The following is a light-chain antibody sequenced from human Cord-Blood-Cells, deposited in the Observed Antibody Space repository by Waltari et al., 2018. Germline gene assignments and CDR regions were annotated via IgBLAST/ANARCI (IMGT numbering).Light chain of an antibody. J-gene: IGLJ3*02. Sequence: QSALTQPASVSGSPGQSITISCTGTSSDVGSYNLVSWYQQHPGKAPKLMIYEGSKRPSAVSHRFSGSKSGNTASLTISGLQAEDEADYYRCSYAGSWVFGGGTKLTVL. CDR2: EGS. V-gene: IGLV2-23*01. CDR1: SSDVGSYNL. CDR3: CSYAGSWV.